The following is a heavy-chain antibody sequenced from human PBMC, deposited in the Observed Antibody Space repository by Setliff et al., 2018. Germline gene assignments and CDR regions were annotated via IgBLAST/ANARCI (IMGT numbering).Heavy chain of an antibody. D-gene: IGHD2-21*02. CDR3: VRDSSADYYDNDYFKY. CDR2: IRHDESDI. V-gene: IGHV3-30*02. CDR1: GFTFRGFA. J-gene: IGHJ1*01. Sequence: PGGSLRLSCAASGFTFRGFAMRWVRQAPGKGLEWVAFIRHDESDIYYTNSVKGRFTVSRDNSKNTLYLQMNILRPEDTALYYCVRDSSADYYDNDYFKYWGQGARVTVSS.